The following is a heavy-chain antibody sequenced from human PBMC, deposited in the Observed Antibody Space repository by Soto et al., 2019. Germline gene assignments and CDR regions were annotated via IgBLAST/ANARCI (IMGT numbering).Heavy chain of an antibody. CDR1: GFPLSARGVG. J-gene: IGHJ4*02. CDR2: IYWNDDK. CDR3: AHSPWGSAPDY. V-gene: IGHV2-5*01. Sequence: QITLKESGPTLVKPTETLTLTCTVSGFPLSARGVGVGWIRQPPGKALEWPAVIYWNDDKRYSPSLKSRLTITKDTSKNQVVLTMTNTDPVDTAKYYCAHSPWGSAPDYWGQGTLVTVSS. D-gene: IGHD3-16*01.